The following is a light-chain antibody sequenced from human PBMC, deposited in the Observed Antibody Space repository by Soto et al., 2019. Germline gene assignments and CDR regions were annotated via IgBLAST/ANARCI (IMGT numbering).Light chain of an antibody. CDR3: QQYKGYPWT. Sequence: DIPMTQSPSTLSASVGDRVTITCRASQSIGFWLAWYQQKPGKAPKFLIFDASTVEGGVPSRFSGSGSGTEFTLTISSLQSDDYATYYCQQYKGYPWTFGQGTKVEV. CDR2: DAS. V-gene: IGKV1-5*01. J-gene: IGKJ1*01. CDR1: QSIGFW.